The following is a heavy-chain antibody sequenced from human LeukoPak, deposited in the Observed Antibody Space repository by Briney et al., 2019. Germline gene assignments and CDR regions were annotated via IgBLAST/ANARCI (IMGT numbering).Heavy chain of an antibody. CDR3: ARVVTATNYYYYYMDV. D-gene: IGHD2-21*02. V-gene: IGHV4-59*01. CDR2: IYYSGST. CDR1: GGSISGYY. Sequence: SETLSLTCTVSGGSISGYYWSWIRQPPGKGLEWVGYIYYSGSTNYNPSLKSRVTISVDTSKNQFSLKLSSVTAADTAVYYCARVVTATNYYYYYMDVWGKGTTVTVSS. J-gene: IGHJ6*03.